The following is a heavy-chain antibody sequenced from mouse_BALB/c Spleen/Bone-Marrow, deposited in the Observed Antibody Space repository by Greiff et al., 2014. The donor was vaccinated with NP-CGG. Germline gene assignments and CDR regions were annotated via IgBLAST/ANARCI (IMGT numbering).Heavy chain of an antibody. J-gene: IGHJ4*01. CDR2: ILPGSGST. CDR3: ARGIDYYAMDY. Sequence: LVESGAELMKPGASVKISCKATGYTFSSYWIEWVKQRPGHGLEWIGEILPGSGSTNCNEKFKGKATFTADTSSNTAYMQLSSLTSEDSAVYYCARGIDYYAMDYWGQGTSVTVSS. CDR1: GYTFSSYW. V-gene: IGHV1-9*01.